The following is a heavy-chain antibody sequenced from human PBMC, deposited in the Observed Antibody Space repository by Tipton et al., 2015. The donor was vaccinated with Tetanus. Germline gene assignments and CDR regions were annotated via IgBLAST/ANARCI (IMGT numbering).Heavy chain of an antibody. Sequence: GSLRLSCAASGFTFSSYWMSWVRQAPGKGLEWVASIKQDGRERYYVDSVKGRFTISRDNAKNSLFLQMNSLRDEDTAVYYCAKDPASRGWFDPWGQGTLVSVSS. CDR2: IKQDGRER. J-gene: IGHJ5*02. V-gene: IGHV3-7*03. CDR1: GFTFSSYW. CDR3: AKDPASRGWFDP.